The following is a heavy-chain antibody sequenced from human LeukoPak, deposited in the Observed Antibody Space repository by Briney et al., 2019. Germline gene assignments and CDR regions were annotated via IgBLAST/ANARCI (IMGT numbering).Heavy chain of an antibody. CDR2: INPNTGDT. J-gene: IGHJ4*02. CDR3: VRSGDGYKYNY. Sequence: GASVKVSCKASGYTFTGYYLHWVRQAPGQGLGWMGWINPNTGDTKYSQKFQASVTMTRDTSISTAYLELNRLRYDDTAVYYCVRSGDGYKYNYWGQGTLVTVSS. CDR1: GYTFTGYY. V-gene: IGHV1-2*02. D-gene: IGHD5-24*01.